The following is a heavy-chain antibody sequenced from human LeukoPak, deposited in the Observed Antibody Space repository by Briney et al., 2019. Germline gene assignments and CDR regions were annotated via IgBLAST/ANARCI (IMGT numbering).Heavy chain of an antibody. CDR3: ARSGQRGIAAADY. D-gene: IGHD6-13*01. CDR1: GYTFTSYD. Sequence: GASVKVSCKASGYTFTSYDINWVRHATGQGLEWMGWMNPNSGNTGYAQKFQGRVTITRNTSISTAYMELSSLRSEDTAVYYCARSGQRGIAAADYWSQGTLVTVSS. V-gene: IGHV1-8*03. CDR2: MNPNSGNT. J-gene: IGHJ4*02.